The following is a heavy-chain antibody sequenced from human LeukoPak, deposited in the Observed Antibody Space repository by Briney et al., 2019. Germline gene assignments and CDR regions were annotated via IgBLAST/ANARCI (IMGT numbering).Heavy chain of an antibody. Sequence: GGSLRLSCAASGLTFSSYSMNWVRQAPGKGLEWVSSISSSSSYIYYADSVKGRFTISRDNAKNSLYLQMNSLRAEDTAVYYCARNVGRSITFGGVIVIPEIISPGYYYYGMDVWGQGTTVTVSS. D-gene: IGHD3-16*02. CDR3: ARNVGRSITFGGVIVIPEIISPGYYYYGMDV. CDR2: ISSSSSYI. CDR1: GLTFSSYS. V-gene: IGHV3-21*01. J-gene: IGHJ6*02.